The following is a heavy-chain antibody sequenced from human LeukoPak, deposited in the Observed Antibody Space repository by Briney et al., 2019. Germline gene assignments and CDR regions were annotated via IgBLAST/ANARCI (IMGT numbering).Heavy chain of an antibody. CDR2: INRRGHT. CDR3: ARAGQYDSSGYYHY. J-gene: IGHJ4*02. D-gene: IGHD3-22*01. CDR1: GFTFDRFT. Sequence: GGSLRLSCAASGFTFDRFTIHWVRQTPGKGLEWVSLINRRGHTFYADSVKGRFTISRDNAKNTLYLQMNSLRAEDTAVYYCARAGQYDSSGYYHYWGQGTLVTVSS. V-gene: IGHV3-43*01.